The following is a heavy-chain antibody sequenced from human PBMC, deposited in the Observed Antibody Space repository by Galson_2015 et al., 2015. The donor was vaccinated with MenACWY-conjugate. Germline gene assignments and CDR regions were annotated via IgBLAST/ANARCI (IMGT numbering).Heavy chain of an antibody. V-gene: IGHV3-21*01. D-gene: IGHD2/OR15-2a*01. CDR3: ARHSGSTSMDY. CDR1: GFTFSSYS. CDR2: ISSGTTYI. Sequence: SLRLSCAASGFTFSSYSMNWVRQAPGKGLEWVSSISSGTTYIYYADSVKGRFTISRDNAKNSLYLQMNSLRAEDTAVYYCARHSGSTSMDYWGQGTLVTVSS. J-gene: IGHJ4*02.